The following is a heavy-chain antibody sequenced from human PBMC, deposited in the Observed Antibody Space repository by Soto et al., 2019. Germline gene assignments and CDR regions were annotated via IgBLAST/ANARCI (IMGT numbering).Heavy chain of an antibody. D-gene: IGHD5-12*01. CDR3: ARDGQYRTHGFDI. J-gene: IGHJ3*02. V-gene: IGHV3-23*01. CDR1: GFTYSSHG. CDR2: LSRRGGST. Sequence: EAQLLESGGELIQPGGSLRLSCAASGFTYSSHGMSWVRQAPGKGLEWIAGLSRRGGSTYYADSVKGRFTISRDNSKNSLDLIMNSLRVEDTALYYCARDGQYRTHGFDIWGQGTMVTVSS.